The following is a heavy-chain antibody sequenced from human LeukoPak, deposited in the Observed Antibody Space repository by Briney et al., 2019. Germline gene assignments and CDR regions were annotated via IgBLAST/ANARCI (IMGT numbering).Heavy chain of an antibody. Sequence: ASVKVSCKVSGYTLTELSMHWVRQAPGKGLEWMGGFDPEDGETIYAQKFQGRVTMTEDTSTDTAYMELSSLRSEDTAVYYCATDETSMVRGVIVTSFDYWGQGTLVTVSS. CDR2: FDPEDGET. V-gene: IGHV1-24*01. D-gene: IGHD3-10*01. CDR3: ATDETSMVRGVIVTSFDY. J-gene: IGHJ4*02. CDR1: GYTLTELS.